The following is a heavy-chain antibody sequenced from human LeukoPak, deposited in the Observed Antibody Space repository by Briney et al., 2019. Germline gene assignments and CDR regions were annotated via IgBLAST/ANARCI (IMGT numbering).Heavy chain of an antibody. J-gene: IGHJ4*02. CDR3: ARDCDWGFDY. D-gene: IGHD7-27*01. V-gene: IGHV3-48*02. Sequence: QPGGSLRLSCAASGFTFSTYSMNWVRLAPGKGLEWVSYIGTSSGTISYADSVKGRFTISRDDAKNSLYLQMNSLRDEDTAVYYCARDCDWGFDYWGQGTLVTVSS. CDR1: GFTFSTYS. CDR2: IGTSSGTI.